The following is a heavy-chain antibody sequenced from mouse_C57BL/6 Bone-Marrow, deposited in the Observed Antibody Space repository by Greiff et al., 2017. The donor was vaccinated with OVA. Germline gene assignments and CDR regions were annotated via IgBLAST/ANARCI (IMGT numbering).Heavy chain of an antibody. D-gene: IGHD2-4*01. J-gene: IGHJ1*03. CDR1: GYTFTSYG. CDR2: IYPRSGNT. CDR3: AVYYDYDRYFDV. V-gene: IGHV1-81*01. Sequence: VQLVESGAELARPGASVKLSCKASGYTFTSYGISWVKQRTGQGLEWIGEIYPRSGNTYYNEKFKGKATLTADKSSSTAYMELRSLTSEDSAVYFCAVYYDYDRYFDVWGTGTTVTVSS.